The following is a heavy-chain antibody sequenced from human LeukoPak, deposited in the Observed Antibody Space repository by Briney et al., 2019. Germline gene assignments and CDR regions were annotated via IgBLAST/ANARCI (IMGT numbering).Heavy chain of an antibody. J-gene: IGHJ6*04. CDR1: GGSISSYY. V-gene: IGHV4-59*01. CDR2: IYYSGST. Sequence: SETLSLTCTVSGGSISSYYWSWIRQPPGKGLEWIGYIYYSGSTNYNPSLKSRVTISVDTSKNQFSLKLSSVTAADTAVYYCARACVAPHWMDVWGKGTTVTISS. CDR3: ARACVAPHWMDV. D-gene: IGHD5-12*01.